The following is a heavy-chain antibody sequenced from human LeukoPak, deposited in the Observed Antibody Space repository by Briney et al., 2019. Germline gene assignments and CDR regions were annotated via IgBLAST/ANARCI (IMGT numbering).Heavy chain of an antibody. J-gene: IGHJ4*02. D-gene: IGHD3-22*01. CDR1: GFTFSSYE. CDR2: IRSSGSTI. CDR3: ARVVYYDSSGYQAYYFDY. V-gene: IGHV3-48*03. Sequence: GGSLRLSCAASGFTFSSYEMNWVRQAPGKGLEWVSYIRSSGSTIYYADSVKGRFTISRDNAKNSLYLQMNSLRAEDTAVYYCARVVYYDSSGYQAYYFDYWGQGTLVTVSS.